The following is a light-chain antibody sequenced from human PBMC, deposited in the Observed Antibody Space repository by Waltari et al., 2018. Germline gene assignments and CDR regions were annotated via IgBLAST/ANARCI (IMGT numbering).Light chain of an antibody. Sequence: DIQSTQSPSTLPASVGDRVTISCRASQSVGTWLAWYQQKPGKAPKLLIYMASSLESGVPSRFSGSGSGTEFTLTISSLQPDDFATYSCQQYSSFSTFGQGTKV. V-gene: IGKV1-5*03. CDR1: QSVGTW. CDR2: MAS. CDR3: QQYSSFST. J-gene: IGKJ2*01.